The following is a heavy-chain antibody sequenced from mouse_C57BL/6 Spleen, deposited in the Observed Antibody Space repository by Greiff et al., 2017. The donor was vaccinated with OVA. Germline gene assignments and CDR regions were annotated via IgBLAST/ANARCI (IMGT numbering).Heavy chain of an antibody. J-gene: IGHJ2*01. CDR2: IYPSDSET. Sequence: QVQLQQPGAELVRPGSSVKLSCKASGYTFTSYWMDWVKQRPGQGLEWIGNIYPSDSETHYNQKFKDKATLTVDKSSSTAYMQLSSLTSEDSAVYYCARYTTVVATGFDYWGQGTTLTVSS. V-gene: IGHV1-61*01. D-gene: IGHD1-1*01. CDR3: ARYTTVVATGFDY. CDR1: GYTFTSYW.